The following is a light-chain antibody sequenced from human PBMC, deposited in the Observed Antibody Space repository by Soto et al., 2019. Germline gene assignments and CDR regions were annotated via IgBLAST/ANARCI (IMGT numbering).Light chain of an antibody. Sequence: QSALPQPRSVSGSPGQSVTISCTGTSSDVGGYNYVSWYQQHPGKAPKLMIYDVSKRPSGVPDRFSGSKSGNTASLTISGLQAEDEAEYDCCSYAGSYNVVFGGGTKLTV. CDR3: CSYAGSYNVV. CDR2: DVS. J-gene: IGLJ2*01. V-gene: IGLV2-11*01. CDR1: SSDVGGYNY.